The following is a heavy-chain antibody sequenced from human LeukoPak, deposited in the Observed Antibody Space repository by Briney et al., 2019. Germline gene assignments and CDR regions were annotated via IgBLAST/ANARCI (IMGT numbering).Heavy chain of an antibody. CDR3: ARETRSGWLLYFDY. Sequence: SETLSLTCTVSGDSISSYYWSWIRQPAGKGLEWLGRIYTSGSTNYNPSLKSRVTMSVDTSKNQFSLKLSSVTAADTAVYYCARETRSGWLLYFDYWGQGTLVTVSS. V-gene: IGHV4-4*07. CDR1: GDSISSYY. J-gene: IGHJ4*02. CDR2: IYTSGST. D-gene: IGHD6-19*01.